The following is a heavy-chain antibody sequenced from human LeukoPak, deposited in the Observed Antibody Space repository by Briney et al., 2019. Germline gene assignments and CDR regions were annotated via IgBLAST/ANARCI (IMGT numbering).Heavy chain of an antibody. CDR1: GFTFSSYG. V-gene: IGHV3-23*01. D-gene: IGHD6-6*01. CDR3: AKGKAARLVDWFDP. J-gene: IGHJ5*02. CDR2: ITGPGDT. Sequence: GRSLRLSCAASGFTFSSYGMHWVRQAPGKGLEWVSSITGPGDTFYVDSVKGRFTVSRDNSKNTLYLQLNSLTAEDTALYYCAKGKAARLVDWFDPWGQGTLVTVSS.